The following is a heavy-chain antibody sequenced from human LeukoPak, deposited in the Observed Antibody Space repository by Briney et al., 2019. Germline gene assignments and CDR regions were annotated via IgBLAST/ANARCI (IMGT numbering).Heavy chain of an antibody. CDR1: GFTFSSYT. CDR2: ISGSGGST. D-gene: IGHD3-22*01. Sequence: GGSLRLSCAASGFTFSSYTMSWVRQAPGKGLGWVSAISGSGGSTYNADSVKGRFTISRDNARNSLYLQMSRLRAEDTAVYYCAREKLSFFDSSGYFDYWGQGTLVTVSS. V-gene: IGHV3-23*01. CDR3: AREKLSFFDSSGYFDY. J-gene: IGHJ4*02.